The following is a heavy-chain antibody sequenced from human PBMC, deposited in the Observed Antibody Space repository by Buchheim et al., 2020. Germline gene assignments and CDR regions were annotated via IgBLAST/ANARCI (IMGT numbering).Heavy chain of an antibody. V-gene: IGHV3-74*03. J-gene: IGHJ4*02. D-gene: IGHD4-23*01. CDR1: GFSFSSYW. CDR2: VNNDGSSA. Sequence: EVKLVESGGGYVLRGGSLSLSCEASGFSFSSYWMDWVRQVPGKGLEWVSHVNNDGSSATYADSVKGRFTISRDNARNILYLQMNSLRAEDTAVYYCTRAVVETYFDSWGQGTL. CDR3: TRAVVETYFDS.